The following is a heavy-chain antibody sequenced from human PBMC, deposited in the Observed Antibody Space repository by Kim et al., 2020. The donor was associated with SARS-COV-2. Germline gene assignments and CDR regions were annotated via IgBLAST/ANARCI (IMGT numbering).Heavy chain of an antibody. D-gene: IGHD6-13*01. CDR1: GGTFSSYA. CDR2: IIPIFGTA. Sequence: SVKVSCKASGGTFSSYAISWVRQAPGQGLEWTGGIIPIFGTANYAQQFQGRVTITEDETTSTAYMELSSLRSEDRAVDYCAGDKGSSSWYEDQDAFDFWGQGTMVTVSS. V-gene: IGHV1-69*13. CDR3: AGDKGSSSWYEDQDAFDF. J-gene: IGHJ3*01.